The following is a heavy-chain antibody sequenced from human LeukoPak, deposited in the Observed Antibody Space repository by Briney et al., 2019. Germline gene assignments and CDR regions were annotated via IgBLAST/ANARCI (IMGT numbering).Heavy chain of an antibody. Sequence: PSETLSLTCAVYGGSFSGYYWSWIRQPPGKGLEWIGGINHSGSTNYNPSLKSRVTISVDTSKNQFSLKLSSVTAADTAVYYCAGRGSRIAAQDYWGQGTLVTVSS. CDR3: AGRGSRIAAQDY. D-gene: IGHD6-6*01. CDR1: GGSFSGYY. V-gene: IGHV4-34*01. J-gene: IGHJ4*02. CDR2: INHSGST.